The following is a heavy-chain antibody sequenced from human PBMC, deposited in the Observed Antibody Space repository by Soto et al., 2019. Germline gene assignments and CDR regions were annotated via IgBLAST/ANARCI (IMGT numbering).Heavy chain of an antibody. D-gene: IGHD3-10*01. CDR2: ISGSGDRT. J-gene: IGHJ4*02. CDR3: ATVVSGASPKYYFDY. Sequence: EVQLLESGGGLVQPGGSLRLSCAASGYTFSTYAMSWVRQAPGKGLEWVSGISGSGDRTYYADSVKGRFTISRDNSKNTVYVQVNSLRAEDTAVYYCATVVSGASPKYYFDYWGQGTLVTVSS. CDR1: GYTFSTYA. V-gene: IGHV3-23*01.